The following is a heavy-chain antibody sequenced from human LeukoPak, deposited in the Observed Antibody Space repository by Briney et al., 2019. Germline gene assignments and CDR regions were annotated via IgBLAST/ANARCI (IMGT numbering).Heavy chain of an antibody. Sequence: PSETLSLTCSVSGGSIGKYHWTWIRQPPGKRLEWIGYVYYTGNLNYNPSLDHRVSLSIDTSKNQFSLSLISVTAADTAVYYCARGSAPGTGPPSLDSWGQGTLVTVSS. V-gene: IGHV4-59*01. CDR1: GGSIGKYH. CDR2: VYYTGNL. D-gene: IGHD6-13*01. CDR3: ARGSAPGTGPPSLDS. J-gene: IGHJ4*02.